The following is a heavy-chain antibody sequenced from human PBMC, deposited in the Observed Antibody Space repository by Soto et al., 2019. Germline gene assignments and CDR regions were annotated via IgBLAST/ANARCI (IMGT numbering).Heavy chain of an antibody. CDR3: ARQYCSSTSCYREDAFDI. D-gene: IGHD2-2*02. CDR2: IYPGDSDT. V-gene: IGHV5-51*01. Sequence: GESLKISCKGSGYSFTIYWIGWVRQMPGKGLEWMGIIYPGDSDTRYSPSFQGQVTISADKSISTAYLQWSSLKASDTAMYYCARQYCSSTSCYREDAFDIWGQGTMVTVSS. CDR1: GYSFTIYW. J-gene: IGHJ3*02.